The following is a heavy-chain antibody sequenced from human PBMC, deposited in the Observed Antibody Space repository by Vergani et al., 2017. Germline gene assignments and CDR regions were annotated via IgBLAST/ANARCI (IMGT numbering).Heavy chain of an antibody. D-gene: IGHD6-19*01. CDR1: GGSFSGYY. CDR2: INHSGST. J-gene: IGHJ5*02. V-gene: IGHV4-34*01. Sequence: QVQLQQWGAGLLKPSETLSLTCAVYGGSFSGYYWSWIRQPPGKGLERIGEINHSGSTNYNPSLKSRVTISVDTSKNQFSLKLSSVTAADTAVYFCARHSTVEWLVKLGWIDPWGQGILVTVSS. CDR3: ARHSTVEWLVKLGWIDP.